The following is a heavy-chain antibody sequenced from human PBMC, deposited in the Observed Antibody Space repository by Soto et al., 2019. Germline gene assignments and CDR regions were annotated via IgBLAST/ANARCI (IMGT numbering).Heavy chain of an antibody. CDR1: GFTFSDYY. CDR2: ITSNSYT. D-gene: IGHD4-17*01. J-gene: IGHJ4*02. Sequence: QVRLVESGGGLVKPGGSLRLSCAASGFTFSDYYMSWLRQAPGKGLEWVSYITSNSYTSYADSVRGRSTISRDNAKNALYLQMNSLRAEDTAVYYCAREWVRTTGTDYWGQGTRVTVSS. CDR3: AREWVRTTGTDY. V-gene: IGHV3-11*05.